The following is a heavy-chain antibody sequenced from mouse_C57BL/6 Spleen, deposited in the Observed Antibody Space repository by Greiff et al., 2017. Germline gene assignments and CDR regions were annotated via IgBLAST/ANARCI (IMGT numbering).Heavy chain of an antibody. CDR1: GYSITSGYY. D-gene: IGHD2-4*01. V-gene: IGHV3-6*01. J-gene: IGHJ4*01. Sequence: EVQVVESGPGLVKPSQSLSLTCSVTGYSITSGYYWNWIRQFPGNKLEWMGYISYDGSNNYNPSLKNRISITRDTSKNQFFLKLNSVTTEDTATYYCARSLYDYDPDYAMDYWGQGTSVTVSS. CDR3: ARSLYDYDPDYAMDY. CDR2: ISYDGSN.